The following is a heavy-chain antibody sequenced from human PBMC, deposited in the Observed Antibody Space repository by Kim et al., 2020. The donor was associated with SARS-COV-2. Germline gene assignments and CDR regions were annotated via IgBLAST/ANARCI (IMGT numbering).Heavy chain of an antibody. V-gene: IGHV3-30*01. Sequence: FYAESVKGRFTISRDKSKNTVYLQLNILRAEDTAMYYCVRQVAGSNFDVWGQGTMVTVSS. J-gene: IGHJ3*01. D-gene: IGHD3-10*01. CDR3: VRQVAGSNFDV.